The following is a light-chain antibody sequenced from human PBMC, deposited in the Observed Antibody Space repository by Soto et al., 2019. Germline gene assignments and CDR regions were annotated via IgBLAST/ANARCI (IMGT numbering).Light chain of an antibody. CDR1: SSDVGNYNY. Sequence: QSALTQPPSASGSPGQSVTISCTGTSSDVGNYNYVSWYQQHPGKVPKLMIYEVNKWPSGVPDRFSGSKSGNTASLTVSGLQAEDEADYYCSSYAGSNKVFGGGTKVTVL. CDR2: EVN. J-gene: IGLJ3*02. CDR3: SSYAGSNKV. V-gene: IGLV2-8*01.